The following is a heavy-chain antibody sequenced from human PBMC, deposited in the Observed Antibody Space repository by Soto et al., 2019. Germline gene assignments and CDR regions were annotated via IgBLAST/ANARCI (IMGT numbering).Heavy chain of an antibody. CDR2: INHSGST. CDR3: ARVRDGYNYGFDY. V-gene: IGHV4-34*01. Sequence: SETLSLTCAVYGGSFSGYYWSWIRQPPGKGLEWIGEINHSGSTNYNPSLKSRVTISVDTSKNQFSLKLSSVTAADTAVYYCARVRDGYNYGFDYRGQGTLVTVSS. J-gene: IGHJ4*02. CDR1: GGSFSGYY. D-gene: IGHD5-12*01.